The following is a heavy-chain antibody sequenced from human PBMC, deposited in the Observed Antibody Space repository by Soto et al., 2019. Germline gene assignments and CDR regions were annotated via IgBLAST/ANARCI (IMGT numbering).Heavy chain of an antibody. V-gene: IGHV4-4*07. J-gene: IGHJ3*02. Sequence: SETLSLTCTVSGGSISSYYWSWIRQPAGKGLEWIGRIYTSGSTNYNPSLKSRVTMSVDTSKNQFSLKLSSVTAADTAVYYCARDLCSGGSCYYPYDAFDIWGQGTMVTVSS. CDR2: IYTSGST. D-gene: IGHD2-15*01. CDR3: ARDLCSGGSCYYPYDAFDI. CDR1: GGSISSYY.